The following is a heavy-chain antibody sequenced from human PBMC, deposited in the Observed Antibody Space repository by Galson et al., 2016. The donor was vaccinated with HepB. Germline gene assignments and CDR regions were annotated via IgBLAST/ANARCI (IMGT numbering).Heavy chain of an antibody. CDR2: ISYDGSNK. CDR3: ARDADIVKVPAAIRADY. Sequence: SLRLSCAASGFTFSSHAMNWVRQAPGKGLEWVAVISYDGSNKYYADSVKGRFTISRDNSKNTLYLQMNSLRAEDTAVYYCARDADIVKVPAAIRADYWGQGTLVTVSS. J-gene: IGHJ4*02. D-gene: IGHD2-2*02. V-gene: IGHV3-30*04. CDR1: GFTFSSHA.